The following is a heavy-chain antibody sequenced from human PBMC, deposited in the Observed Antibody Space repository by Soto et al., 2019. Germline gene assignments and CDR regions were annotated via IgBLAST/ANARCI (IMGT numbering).Heavy chain of an antibody. CDR3: ARGPGSLRP. V-gene: IGHV6-1*01. CDR2: TYYRSKWYS. J-gene: IGHJ5*02. D-gene: IGHD1-1*01. CDR1: GDSVSSNSAA. Sequence: SQTLSLTCAISGDSVSSNSAAWNWIRLSPSRGLEWVGRTYYRSKWYSFYAPSVKGRITINPDTSKNQFPLKLNSGTPDATAIYYCARGPGSLRPWGQGTLVTVSS.